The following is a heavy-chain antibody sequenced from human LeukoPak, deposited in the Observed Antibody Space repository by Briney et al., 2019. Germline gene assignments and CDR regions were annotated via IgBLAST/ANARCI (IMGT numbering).Heavy chain of an antibody. CDR1: GGTFSSYA. V-gene: IGHV1-69*13. J-gene: IGHJ1*01. Sequence: ASVKVSCKASGGTFSSYAISWVRQAPGQGLEWMGGIIPIFGTANYAQKFQGRVTITADESTSTAYMELSSLRSEDTAVYYCARGGDIVVVPAAMIPRYLNGDYHRAEYFQHWGQGTLVTASS. D-gene: IGHD2-2*01. CDR3: ARGGDIVVVPAAMIPRYLNGDYHRAEYFQH. CDR2: IIPIFGTA.